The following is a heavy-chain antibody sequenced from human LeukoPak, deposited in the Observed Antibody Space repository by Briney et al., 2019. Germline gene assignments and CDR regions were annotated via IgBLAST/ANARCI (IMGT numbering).Heavy chain of an antibody. CDR3: ARAQYYDSTTAGGMDV. D-gene: IGHD3-22*01. Sequence: GGSLRLSCAASGNYWMHWVRQAPGKGLVWVSRINSDGSSTNYADSVKGRFTISRDNAKNTLYLQMNSLRTEDTAVYYCARAQYYDSTTAGGMDVWGQGTTVTVSS. J-gene: IGHJ6*02. CDR2: INSDGSST. CDR1: GNYW. V-gene: IGHV3-74*01.